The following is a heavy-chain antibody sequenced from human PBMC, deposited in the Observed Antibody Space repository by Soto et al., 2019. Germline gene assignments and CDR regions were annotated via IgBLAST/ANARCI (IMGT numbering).Heavy chain of an antibody. Sequence: QVQLVQSEAELRKPGTSVKVSCKTSGYPFTSYYMNWVRQAPGQGLEWMGVINPTDGTTTFAQKFHGRLTMTRETSTSTVYMGLSSLGFDNAAVYYCAYCGCDGGYCDNWGQGTLVAVSS. CDR2: INPTDGTT. V-gene: IGHV1-46*01. J-gene: IGHJ4*02. D-gene: IGHD3-16*01. CDR3: AYCGCDGGYCDN. CDR1: GYPFTSYY.